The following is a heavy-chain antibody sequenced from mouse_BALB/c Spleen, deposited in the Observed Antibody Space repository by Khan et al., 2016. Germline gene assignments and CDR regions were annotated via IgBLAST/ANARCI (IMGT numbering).Heavy chain of an antibody. Sequence: EVQLVESGGGLVQPKGSLKLSCAASGFTFNTYAMNWVRQAPGKGLEWVARIRSKSNNYATYYADSVKDRFTISRDDSQSMLYLQMNNLKTEDTAMYYCVGQRGNYEVWFAYWGQGTLVTVSA. CDR2: IRSKSNNYAT. D-gene: IGHD2-1*01. J-gene: IGHJ3*01. V-gene: IGHV10-1*02. CDR1: GFTFNTYA. CDR3: VGQRGNYEVWFAY.